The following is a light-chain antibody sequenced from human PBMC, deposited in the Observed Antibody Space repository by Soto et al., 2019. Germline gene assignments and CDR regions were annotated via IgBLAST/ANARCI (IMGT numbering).Light chain of an antibody. V-gene: IGLV1-51*01. CDR1: SSNIGNNY. CDR3: GTWDSSLSAGV. CDR2: DNN. Sequence: QSLLTQPPSVSAAPGQKVTISCSGSSSNIGNNYVSWYQQLPGTAPKLLIYDNNKRPSGIPDRFSGSKSGTSATLGITGLQTGDEADHYCGTWDSSLSAGVFGGVTKLTVL. J-gene: IGLJ3*02.